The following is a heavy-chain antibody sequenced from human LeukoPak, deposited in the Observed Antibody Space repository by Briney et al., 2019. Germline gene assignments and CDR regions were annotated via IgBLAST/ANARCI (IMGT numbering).Heavy chain of an antibody. Sequence: SETLSLTCTVSGGSISSHYWSWIRQPPGKGLEWVAYIFYSGSTNYNPSLKNRVTISVDTSKNQFSLKLSSVTAADTAVYYCARVGYSSGWSHFDLWGRGTLVTVSS. J-gene: IGHJ2*01. CDR1: GGSISSHY. V-gene: IGHV4-59*11. CDR3: ARVGYSSGWSHFDL. CDR2: IFYSGST. D-gene: IGHD6-19*01.